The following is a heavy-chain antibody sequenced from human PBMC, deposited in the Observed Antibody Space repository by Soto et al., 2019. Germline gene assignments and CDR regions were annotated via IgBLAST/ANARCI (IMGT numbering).Heavy chain of an antibody. CDR1: GFTFSSYG. CDR2: ISYDGSNK. Sequence: GGSLRLSCAASGFTFSSYGMHWVRQAPGKGLEWVAVISYDGSNKYYADSVKGRFTISRDNSKNTLYLQMNSLRAEDTAVYYCAKVTDYVTVFDYWGQGTLVTVSS. CDR3: AKVTDYVTVFDY. D-gene: IGHD4-17*01. V-gene: IGHV3-30*18. J-gene: IGHJ4*02.